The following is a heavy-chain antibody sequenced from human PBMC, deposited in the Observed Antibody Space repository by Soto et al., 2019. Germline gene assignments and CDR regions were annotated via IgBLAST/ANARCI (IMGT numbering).Heavy chain of an antibody. CDR1: GFTFSSYG. CDR2: ISGSGGTT. CDR3: AKRSLREAIISVRYSYYYGMDV. D-gene: IGHD1-26*01. Sequence: EVQLLESGGGLVQPGGSLRLSCAASGFTFSSYGMSWVRQAPGKGLEWVSGISGSGGTTYYADSVKGRFTISRDNSKNTLYLQMNSLRAEDTAVYYCAKRSLREAIISVRYSYYYGMDVWGQGTTVTVSS. J-gene: IGHJ6*02. V-gene: IGHV3-23*01.